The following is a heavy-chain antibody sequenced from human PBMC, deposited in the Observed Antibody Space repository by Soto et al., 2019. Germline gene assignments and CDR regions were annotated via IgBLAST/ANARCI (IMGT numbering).Heavy chain of an antibody. J-gene: IGHJ4*02. D-gene: IGHD3-22*01. Sequence: SETLSLTCTVSGGSISSGGYYWSWIRQHPGKGLEWIGYIYYSGSTYYNPSLKSRVTISVDTSKNQFSLKLSSVTAADTAVYYCAREPRTYYYDSSGYLFDYWGQGTLVTVSS. CDR1: GGSISSGGYY. V-gene: IGHV4-31*03. CDR3: AREPRTYYYDSSGYLFDY. CDR2: IYYSGST.